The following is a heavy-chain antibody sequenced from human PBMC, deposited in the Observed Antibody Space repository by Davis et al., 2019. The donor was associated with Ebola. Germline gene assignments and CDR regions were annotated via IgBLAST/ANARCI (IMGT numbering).Heavy chain of an antibody. D-gene: IGHD3-10*01. V-gene: IGHV3-23*01. CDR3: AKDQGDGGRGYYYYGMDV. CDR2: ISSSGAST. J-gene: IGHJ6*02. Sequence: GESLKISCATSGFIFRSYVMSWVRQAPGKGLEWVSTISSSGASTYYADSVKGRFTMSRDNSKNTVYLQMNSLRVEDTAVYYCAKDQGDGGRGYYYYGMDVWGQGTTVTVSS. CDR1: GFIFRSYV.